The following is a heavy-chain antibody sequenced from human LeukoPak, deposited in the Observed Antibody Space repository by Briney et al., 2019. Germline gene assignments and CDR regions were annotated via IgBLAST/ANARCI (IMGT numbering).Heavy chain of an antibody. CDR3: AREGSSGYYPS. Sequence: QPGGSLRLSCAASGFTFSSYGMHWVRQAPGKGLEWVAVISYDGSEKHYADPVKGRFTISRDNSKNTLYLQMNSLRAEDTAVYYCAREGSSGYYPSWGQGILVTVSS. V-gene: IGHV3-30*03. CDR2: ISYDGSEK. D-gene: IGHD3-22*01. CDR1: GFTFSSYG. J-gene: IGHJ4*02.